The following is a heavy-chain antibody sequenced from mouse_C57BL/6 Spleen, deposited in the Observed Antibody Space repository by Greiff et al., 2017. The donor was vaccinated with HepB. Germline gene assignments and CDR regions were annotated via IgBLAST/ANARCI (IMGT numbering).Heavy chain of an antibody. CDR3: ARWGYGSSPSYFDY. D-gene: IGHD1-1*01. CDR2: IDPSDSYT. J-gene: IGHJ2*01. Sequence: QVQLQQPGAELVRPGTSVKLSCKASGYTFTSYWMHWVKQRPGQGLEWIGVIDPSDSYTNYNQKFKGKATLTVDTSSSTAYMQLSSLTSEDSAVYYCARWGYGSSPSYFDYWGQGTTLTVSS. V-gene: IGHV1-59*01. CDR1: GYTFTSYW.